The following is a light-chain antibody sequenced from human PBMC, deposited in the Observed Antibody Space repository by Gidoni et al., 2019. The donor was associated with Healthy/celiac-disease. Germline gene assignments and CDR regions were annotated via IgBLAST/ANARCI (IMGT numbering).Light chain of an antibody. Sequence: DIQMTQPPSSLSASVGDRVTITCRASQSISSYLNWYQQKPGKAPKRLIYAASSLQSGVPSRFSGSGSGTDFTLTISSLQPEDFATYYCQQSYSTPPVTFXQXTRLEIK. J-gene: IGKJ5*01. CDR3: QQSYSTPPVT. CDR2: AAS. CDR1: QSISSY. V-gene: IGKV1-39*01.